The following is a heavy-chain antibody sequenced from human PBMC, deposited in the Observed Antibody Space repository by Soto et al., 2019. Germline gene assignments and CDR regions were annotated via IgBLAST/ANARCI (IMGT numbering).Heavy chain of an antibody. CDR1: GGSISSSSYY. J-gene: IGHJ4*02. Sequence: QLQLQESGPGLVKPSETLSLTCTVSGGSISSSSYYWDWIRQPPGKGLEWIGSIYYSGSTYCNPSLRSRVTISVDTSKNQFSLKLSSVTAADTAVYYCARRYTGSYFDYWGQGARVTVSS. D-gene: IGHD1-26*01. V-gene: IGHV4-39*01. CDR3: ARRYTGSYFDY. CDR2: IYYSGST.